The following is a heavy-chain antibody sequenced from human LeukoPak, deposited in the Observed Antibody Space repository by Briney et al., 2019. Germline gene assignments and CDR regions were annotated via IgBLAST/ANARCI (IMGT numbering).Heavy chain of an antibody. CDR2: ISWNSGSI. CDR1: GFTFDDYA. CDR3: AKGILGSKREGRYYYYYGMDV. V-gene: IGHV3-9*01. Sequence: GRSLRLSCAASGFTFDDYAMHWVRQAPGKGLEWVSGISWNSGSIGYADSVKGRFTISRDNAKNSLYLQMNSLRAEDTALYYCAKGILGSKREGRYYYYYGMDVWGQGTTVTVSS. D-gene: IGHD2-15*01. J-gene: IGHJ6*02.